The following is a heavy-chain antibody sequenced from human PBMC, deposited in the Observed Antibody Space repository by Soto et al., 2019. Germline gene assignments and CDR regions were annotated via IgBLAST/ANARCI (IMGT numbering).Heavy chain of an antibody. J-gene: IGHJ4*02. D-gene: IGHD3-10*01. Sequence: ASVKVSCKASGYTFTGYYMHWVRQAPGQGLEWMGWINPNSGGTNYAQKFQGWVTMTRDTAISTAYMELSRLRSDDTAFFYGEEEAGGEVPLSEYRRKGTSVPVSP. V-gene: IGHV1-2*04. CDR2: INPNSGGT. CDR3: EEEAGGEVPLSEY. CDR1: GYTFTGYY.